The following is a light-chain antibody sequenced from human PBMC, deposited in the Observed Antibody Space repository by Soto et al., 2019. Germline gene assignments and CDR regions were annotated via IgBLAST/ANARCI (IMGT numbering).Light chain of an antibody. Sequence: QSALTQPGSVSGSAGQSITISCTGTSSDVGAYKYVSWHQQHPGKAPKLMIYDVSDRPSGVSDRFSGSKSGNTASLTISGLQAEDEADYYCSSYTGGSNYHVFGTGTKVTVL. CDR3: SSYTGGSNYHV. CDR1: SSDVGAYKY. CDR2: DVS. J-gene: IGLJ1*01. V-gene: IGLV2-14*03.